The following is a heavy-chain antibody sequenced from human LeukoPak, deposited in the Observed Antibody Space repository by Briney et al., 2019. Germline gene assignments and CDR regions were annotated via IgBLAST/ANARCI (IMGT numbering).Heavy chain of an antibody. J-gene: IGHJ4*02. V-gene: IGHV1-2*02. CDR3: ARDGGLDY. CDR1: GYTFTGYY. CDR2: IIPNNGGT. Sequence: ASVKVSCKTSGYTFTGYYMHWVRQAPGQGLEWMGWIIPNNGGTNYAQKFQGRVTMTRDTSINTAYMELSRLTSDDTAVYYCARDGGLDYWGQGTLVAVSS.